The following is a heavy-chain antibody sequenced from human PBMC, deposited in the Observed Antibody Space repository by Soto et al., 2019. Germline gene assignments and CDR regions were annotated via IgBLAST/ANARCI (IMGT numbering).Heavy chain of an antibody. V-gene: IGHV4-39*01. CDR1: GGSISSSSYY. CDR3: ARLLKKSIITGVYFDY. CDR2: IYYSGST. D-gene: IGHD1-20*01. Sequence: PSETLSLTCTVSGGSISSSSYYWGWIRQPPGKGLEWIGSIYYSGSTYYNPSLKSRVTISVDTSKNQFSLKLGSVTAADTAVYYCARLLKKSIITGVYFDYWGQGTLVTVSS. J-gene: IGHJ4*02.